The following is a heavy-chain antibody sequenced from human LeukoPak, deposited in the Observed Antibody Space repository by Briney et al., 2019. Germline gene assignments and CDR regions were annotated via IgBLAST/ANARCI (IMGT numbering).Heavy chain of an antibody. CDR3: AKDWGRLQLWNWFDP. CDR1: GFSFSDYG. J-gene: IGHJ5*02. Sequence: GGSLRLSCAASGFSFSDYGMHWVRQAPGKGLEWVAVISYDGSDKYYGDSVKGRLTISRDNSENTLYLQMNSLRVDDTAVYYCAKDWGRLQLWNWFDPWGQGTLVTVSS. CDR2: ISYDGSDK. V-gene: IGHV3-30*18. D-gene: IGHD5-18*01.